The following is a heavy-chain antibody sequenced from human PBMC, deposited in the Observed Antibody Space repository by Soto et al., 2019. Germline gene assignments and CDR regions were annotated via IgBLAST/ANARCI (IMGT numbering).Heavy chain of an antibody. D-gene: IGHD3-9*01. V-gene: IGHV1-18*01. CDR3: ARQALYYDILTGYYAPSAFEI. J-gene: IGHJ3*02. Sequence: ASVKVSCKASGYTFTSYGISWVRQAPGQGLEWMGWISAYNGNTDYAQKLQGRVTMTTDTSTSTAYMELRSLRSDDTAVYYCARQALYYDILTGYYAPSAFEIWGKGTMVTVSS. CDR2: ISAYNGNT. CDR1: GYTFTSYG.